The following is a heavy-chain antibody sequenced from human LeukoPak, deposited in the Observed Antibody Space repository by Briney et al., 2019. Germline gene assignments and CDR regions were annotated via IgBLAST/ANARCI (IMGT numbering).Heavy chain of an antibody. CDR3: ARGHITMVRGVRIRNWFDP. V-gene: IGHV1-18*01. Sequence: ASVKVSCKASGYTFTSYGISWVRQAPGQGLEWMGWISAYNGNTNYAQKLQGRVTMTTDTSTSTAYMELRSLRSDDTAVYYCARGHITMVRGVRIRNWFDPWGQGTLVTVSS. J-gene: IGHJ5*02. CDR1: GYTFTSYG. D-gene: IGHD3-10*01. CDR2: ISAYNGNT.